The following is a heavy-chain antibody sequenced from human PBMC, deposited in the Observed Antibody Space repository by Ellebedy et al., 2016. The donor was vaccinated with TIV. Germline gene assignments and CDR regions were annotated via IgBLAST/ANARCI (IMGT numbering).Heavy chain of an antibody. J-gene: IGHJ4*02. CDR1: GYRFTSHW. Sequence: GESLKISCKASGYRFTSHWIGWVRQMPGKGLEWMGVIYPGDSDTRYNPSFQGQVTISVDKSISTAYLQWSSLKASDTAMYYCATSTENSSYHSLFDYWGQGTLVTVSS. CDR3: ATSTENSSYHSLFDY. D-gene: IGHD3-22*01. CDR2: IYPGDSDT. V-gene: IGHV5-51*01.